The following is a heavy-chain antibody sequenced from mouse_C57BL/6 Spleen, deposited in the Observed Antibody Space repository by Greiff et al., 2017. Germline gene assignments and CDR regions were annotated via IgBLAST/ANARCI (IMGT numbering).Heavy chain of an antibody. CDR2: IDPEDGVT. V-gene: IGHV14-2*01. Sequence: EVQLQQSGAELVKPGASVKLSCTASGFNIKDYYMHWVKQRTEQGLEWIGRIDPEDGVTKYAPKFQGKATITADTSSNTAYLQLSSLTSEDTAVXYCARGWDGGFAYWGQGTLVTVSA. D-gene: IGHD4-1*01. CDR3: ARGWDGGFAY. CDR1: GFNIKDYY. J-gene: IGHJ3*01.